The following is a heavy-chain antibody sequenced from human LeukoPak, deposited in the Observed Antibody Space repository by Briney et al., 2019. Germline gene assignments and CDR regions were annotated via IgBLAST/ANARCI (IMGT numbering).Heavy chain of an antibody. Sequence: GASVKVSCKASGYTFTSYAMNWVRQAPGQGLEWMGWINTNTGNPTYAQGFTGRFVFSLDTSVSTSYLHINTLKPEDTGAYYCARGDSSGWFYWGQGTLVTVSS. V-gene: IGHV7-4-1*02. CDR3: ARGDSSGWFY. D-gene: IGHD6-19*01. CDR2: INTNTGNP. J-gene: IGHJ4*02. CDR1: GYTFTSYA.